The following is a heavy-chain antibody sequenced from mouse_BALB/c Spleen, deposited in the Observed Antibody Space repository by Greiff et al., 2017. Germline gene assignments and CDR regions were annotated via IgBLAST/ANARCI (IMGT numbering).Heavy chain of an antibody. V-gene: IGHV1-87*01. D-gene: IGHD2-14*01. Sequence: VQLQESGAELARPGASVKLSCKASGYTFTSYWMQWVKQRPGQGLEWIGAIYPGDGDTRYTQKFKGKATLTADKSSSTAYMQLSSLASEDSAVYYCARSRYDGAMDYWGQGTSVTVSS. CDR2: IYPGDGDT. CDR1: GYTFTSYW. CDR3: ARSRYDGAMDY. J-gene: IGHJ4*01.